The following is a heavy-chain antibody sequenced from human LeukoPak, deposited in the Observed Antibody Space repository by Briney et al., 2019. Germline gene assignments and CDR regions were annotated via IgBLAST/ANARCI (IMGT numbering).Heavy chain of an antibody. CDR3: ARGPVENLGDY. CDR1: GGSFSGYY. V-gene: IGHV4-34*01. D-gene: IGHD3-16*01. Sequence: SETLSLTCAVYGGSFSGYYWSWIRQPPGKGLEWIGEINHSGSTNYNPSLKSRVTISVDTSKNQFSLKLSSVTAADTAVYYCARGPVENLGDYWGQGTLVTVSS. CDR2: INHSGST. J-gene: IGHJ4*02.